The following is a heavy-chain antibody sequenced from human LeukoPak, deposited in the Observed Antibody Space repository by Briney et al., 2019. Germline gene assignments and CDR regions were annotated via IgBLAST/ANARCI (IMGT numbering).Heavy chain of an antibody. V-gene: IGHV3-48*03. D-gene: IGHD6-19*01. Sequence: GGSLRLSCAASRFTFSSYEMNWVRQAPGKGLEWVSYISSGRDTIYYADSAKGRFTISRDNAKNSLYLQMNSLRAEDTAVYYCARGGVGGWLRYYFDYWGQGTLVTVSS. CDR3: ARGGVGGWLRYYFDY. CDR1: RFTFSSYE. CDR2: ISSGRDTI. J-gene: IGHJ4*02.